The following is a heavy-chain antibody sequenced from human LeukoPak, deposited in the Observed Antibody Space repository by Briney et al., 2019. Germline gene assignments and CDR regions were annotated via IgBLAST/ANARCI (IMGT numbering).Heavy chain of an antibody. J-gene: IGHJ6*03. V-gene: IGHV3-48*03. D-gene: IGHD4-11*01. Sequence: GGSLRLSCAASGFTFSSYEMNWVRQAPGKGLEWVSYISSSGSTIYYADSVKGRFTISRDNAKNSLYLQMNSLRAEDTAVYYCARDPATVTTDPGYMDLWGKRTTVTVPS. CDR2: ISSSGSTI. CDR1: GFTFSSYE. CDR3: ARDPATVTTDPGYMDL.